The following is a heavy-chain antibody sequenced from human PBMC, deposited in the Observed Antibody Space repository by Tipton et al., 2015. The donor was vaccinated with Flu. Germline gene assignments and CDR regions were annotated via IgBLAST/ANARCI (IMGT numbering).Heavy chain of an antibody. CDR3: ARLYYYDSSGYYYGGWFDP. CDR2: IYYSGST. J-gene: IGHJ5*02. CDR1: GGSISSYY. V-gene: IGHV4-59*01. D-gene: IGHD3-22*01. Sequence: TLSLTCTVSGGSISSYYWSWIRQPPGKGLEWIGYIYYSGSTNYNPPRKSRVTISVDTSKNQFSLKLSSVTAADTAVYYCARLYYYDSSGYYYGGWFDPWGQGTLVTVSS.